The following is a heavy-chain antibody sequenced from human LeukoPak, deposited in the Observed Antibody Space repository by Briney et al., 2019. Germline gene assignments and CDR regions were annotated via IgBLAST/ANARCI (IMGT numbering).Heavy chain of an antibody. V-gene: IGHV3-33*01. D-gene: IGHD3-22*01. CDR2: IWYDGSNK. Sequence: PGGSLRLSCAASGFTFSSYDMHWVRQAPGKGLEWVAVIWYDGSNKYNADSVKGRFTISRDNSKNTLYLQMNSLRAEDTAVYYCARDRSYYDSSGYYYYYGMDVWGQGTTVTVSS. J-gene: IGHJ6*02. CDR1: GFTFSSYD. CDR3: ARDRSYYDSSGYYYYYGMDV.